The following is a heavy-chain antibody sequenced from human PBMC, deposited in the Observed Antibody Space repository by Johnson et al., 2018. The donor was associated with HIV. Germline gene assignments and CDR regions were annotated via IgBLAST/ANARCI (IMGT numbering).Heavy chain of an antibody. CDR2: IYSGGST. V-gene: IGHV3-66*02. CDR3: AKSPFTMVRGLAGDAFDI. D-gene: IGHD3-10*01. CDR1: GFTVSSNY. J-gene: IGHJ3*02. Sequence: VQLVESGGGFVQPGGSLRLSCAASGFTVSSNYMSWVRQAPGKGLEWVSVIYSGGSTYYADSVKGRFTISRDNSKNTLYLQMNSLRAEDTAVYYCAKSPFTMVRGLAGDAFDIWGQGTMVTVSS.